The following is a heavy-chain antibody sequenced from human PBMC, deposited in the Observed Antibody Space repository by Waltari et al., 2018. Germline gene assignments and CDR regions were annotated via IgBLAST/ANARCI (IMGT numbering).Heavy chain of an antibody. CDR2: IIPIFGTA. Sequence: QVQLVQSGAEVKKPGSSVKVSCKASGGTFSSYAISWVRQAPGQGLEWMGRIIPIFGTANYAQKFQGRVTITADKSTSTAYMELSSLRSEDTAVYYCARDEEVPAAIPGLRDYYYYMDVWGKGTTVTISS. D-gene: IGHD2-2*02. CDR3: ARDEEVPAAIPGLRDYYYYMDV. V-gene: IGHV1-69*13. CDR1: GGTFSSYA. J-gene: IGHJ6*03.